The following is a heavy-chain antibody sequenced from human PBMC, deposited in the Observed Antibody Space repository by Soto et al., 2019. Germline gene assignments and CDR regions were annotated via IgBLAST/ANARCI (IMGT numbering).Heavy chain of an antibody. CDR3: ARASMTPAATIRYHCYGMDV. CDR1: GDSVSSNSAA. Sequence: QTLSLTCAISGDSVSSNSAAWNWIRQSPSRGLEWLGRTYYRSKWYNDYAVSVKSRITINPDTSKNQFSLQLNSVTPEDTAVYYCARASMTPAATIRYHCYGMDVWGQGTSDIGSS. V-gene: IGHV6-1*01. CDR2: TYYRSKWYN. D-gene: IGHD2-2*01. J-gene: IGHJ6*02.